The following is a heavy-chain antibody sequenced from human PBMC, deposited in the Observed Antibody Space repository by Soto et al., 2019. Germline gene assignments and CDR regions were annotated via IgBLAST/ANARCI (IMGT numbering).Heavy chain of an antibody. Sequence: QVQLQDSGPGLVKPSQTLSLTCPVTGDSITSGGYYWSWIRQPPGKGLEWLGSIYGSGGSGRTLYNPSLKRRITLSVDTSKTQFSLNLSSVPVADTAVYFCARKTAGYFSGIDYWGQGTLGT. D-gene: IGHD2-15*01. V-gene: IGHV4-31*03. CDR3: ARKTAGYFSGIDY. CDR2: IYGSGGSGRT. CDR1: GDSITSGGYY. J-gene: IGHJ4*02.